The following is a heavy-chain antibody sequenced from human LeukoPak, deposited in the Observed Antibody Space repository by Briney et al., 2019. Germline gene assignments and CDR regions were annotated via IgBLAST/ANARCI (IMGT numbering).Heavy chain of an antibody. CDR2: IKSSDTST. Sequence: GGSLRLSCAASGFSFRSFEMSWVRQAPGQGLEWLSYIKSSDTSTFYADSVKGRFTISRDNSKNSLYLQMNSLRTEDTALYYCAKDSYSSSWYYFDYWGQGTLVTVSS. V-gene: IGHV3-48*03. J-gene: IGHJ4*02. CDR1: GFSFRSFE. CDR3: AKDSYSSSWYYFDY. D-gene: IGHD6-13*01.